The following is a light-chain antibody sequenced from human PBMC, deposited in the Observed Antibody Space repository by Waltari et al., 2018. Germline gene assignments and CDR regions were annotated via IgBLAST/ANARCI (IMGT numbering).Light chain of an antibody. CDR1: SSNLGRYF. Sequence: QSVVTQPPSASGTPGQRVPISCSGSSSNLGRYFVYWYQPLPGTAPKLLIYGDTQRPPRVPDLFSGSKSGTSASLAISGLRSEDEADYYCAVWDDSLSGPVFGGGTKLTVL. CDR3: AVWDDSLSGPV. J-gene: IGLJ2*01. V-gene: IGLV1-47*01. CDR2: GDT.